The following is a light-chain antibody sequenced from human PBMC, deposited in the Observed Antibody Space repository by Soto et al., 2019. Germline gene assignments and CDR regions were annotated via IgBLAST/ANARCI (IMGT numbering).Light chain of an antibody. V-gene: IGKV1-5*03. CDR3: KQYTSYYTT. J-gene: IGKJ1*01. CDR1: QSISVW. CDR2: KAS. Sequence: DIQMTQSPSTLSASVGDRVTITCRASQSISVWLAWYQQKAGKAPNLLIYKASRLESGVPSRFSGSGSETGFTLTISGLQPGDSATYYFKQYTSYYTTFGRGTKVDIX.